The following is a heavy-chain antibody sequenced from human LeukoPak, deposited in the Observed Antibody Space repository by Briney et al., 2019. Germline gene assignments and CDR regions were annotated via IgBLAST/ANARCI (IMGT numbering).Heavy chain of an antibody. J-gene: IGHJ4*02. Sequence: SETLSLTCTVSGGSISSSTYYWGWIRQPPGKGLEWIGSIYYSGSTYYNPSLKSQVTISVDTSKNHFSLKLSSVTAADTAVYYCARVALPGVYYFDYWGQGTLVTVSS. D-gene: IGHD2-8*01. V-gene: IGHV4-39*07. CDR1: GGSISSSTYY. CDR3: ARVALPGVYYFDY. CDR2: IYYSGST.